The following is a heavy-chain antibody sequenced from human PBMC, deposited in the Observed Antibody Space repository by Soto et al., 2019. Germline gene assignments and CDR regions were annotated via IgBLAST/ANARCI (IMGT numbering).Heavy chain of an antibody. CDR2: ISAYNGNT. CDR3: ASVGALYGSIDY. J-gene: IGHJ4*02. D-gene: IGHD2-8*01. Sequence: ISWVRQAPGQGLEWMGWISAYNGNTNYAQKLQGRVTMTTDTSTSTAYMELRSLRSDDTAVYYCASVGALYGSIDYWGQGTLVTVSS. V-gene: IGHV1-18*01.